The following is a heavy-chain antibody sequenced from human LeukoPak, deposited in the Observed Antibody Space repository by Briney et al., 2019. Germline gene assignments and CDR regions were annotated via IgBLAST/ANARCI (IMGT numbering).Heavy chain of an antibody. Sequence: ASVKVSCKASGYTFTGYYMHWVRQAPGQGLEWMGWINPNSGGTNYAQKFQGRVTMTRDTSISTAYMELSRLRSDDTAVYYCARDWFSEEYYYDSSVNWFDPWGQGTLVTVSS. CDR3: ARDWFSEEYYYDSSVNWFDP. CDR2: INPNSGGT. D-gene: IGHD3-22*01. V-gene: IGHV1-2*02. CDR1: GYTFTGYY. J-gene: IGHJ5*02.